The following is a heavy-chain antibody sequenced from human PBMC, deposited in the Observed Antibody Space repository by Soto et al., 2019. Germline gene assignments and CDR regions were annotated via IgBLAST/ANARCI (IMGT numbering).Heavy chain of an antibody. J-gene: IGHJ3*02. CDR1: GYTFTSYA. Sequence: GASVKVSCKASGYTFTSYAMHWVRQAPGQRLEWMGWINAGNGNTKYSQKFQGRVTITRDTSASTAYMELSSLRSEDTAVYYCASSESLPLGSGWPDAFDIWGQGTMVTVSS. D-gene: IGHD6-19*01. V-gene: IGHV1-3*01. CDR2: INAGNGNT. CDR3: ASSESLPLGSGWPDAFDI.